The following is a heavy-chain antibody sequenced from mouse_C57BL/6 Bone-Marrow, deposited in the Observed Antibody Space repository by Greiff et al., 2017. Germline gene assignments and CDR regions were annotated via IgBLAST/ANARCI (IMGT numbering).Heavy chain of an antibody. D-gene: IGHD1-1*01. CDR1: GYSITSGYY. Sequence: ESGPGLVKPSQSLSLTCSVTGYSITSGYYWNWIRQFPGNKLEWMGYISYDGSNNYNPSLKNRISITRDTSKNQFFLKLNSVTTEDTATXYCARDRYYGSSYWYFDVWGTGTTVTVSS. V-gene: IGHV3-6*01. CDR2: ISYDGSN. CDR3: ARDRYYGSSYWYFDV. J-gene: IGHJ1*03.